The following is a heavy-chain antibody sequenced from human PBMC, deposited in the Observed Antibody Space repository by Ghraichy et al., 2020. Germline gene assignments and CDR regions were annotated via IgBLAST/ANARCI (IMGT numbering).Heavy chain of an antibody. CDR1: GGSISSSNW. J-gene: IGHJ4*02. CDR2: IYHSGST. CDR3: ASSGSGWYGVGATKHAY. D-gene: IGHD1-26*01. V-gene: IGHV4-4*02. Sequence: SETLSLTCAVSGGSISSSNWWSWVRQPPGKGLEWIGEIYHSGSTNYNPSPKSRVTISVDKSKNQFSLKLSSVTAADTAVYYCASSGSGWYGVGATKHAYWGQGTLVTVSS.